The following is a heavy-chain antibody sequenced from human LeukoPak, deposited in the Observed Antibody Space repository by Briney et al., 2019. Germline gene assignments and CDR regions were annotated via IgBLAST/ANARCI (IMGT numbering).Heavy chain of an antibody. CDR3: ARGNVGYCSSTSCLDYYYYMDV. D-gene: IGHD2-2*01. CDR1: GGSISSYY. CDR2: IYTSGST. Sequence: PSETLSLTCTVSGGSISSYYWSWIRQPAGKGLEWIGRIYTSGSTNYNPSLKSRVTMSVDTSKNQFSLKLSSVTAADTAVYYCARGNVGYCSSTSCLDYYYYMDVWGKGTTVTVSS. J-gene: IGHJ6*03. V-gene: IGHV4-4*07.